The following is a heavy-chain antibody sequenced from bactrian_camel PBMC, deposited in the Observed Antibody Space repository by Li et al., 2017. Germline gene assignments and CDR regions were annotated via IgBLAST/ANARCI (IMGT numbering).Heavy chain of an antibody. CDR2: IPSLGRS. V-gene: IGHV3S53*01. J-gene: IGHJ4*01. Sequence: VQLVESGGGSVQAGGSLRLSCTASGYAYCMAWFRQATGREREGVAVIPSLGRSAVADFAKGRFTISKDNDKNTLYLNMDSLKPEDSAMYYCVAGLTSCPIYCRSGACAIGDLDYKGQGTQVTVS. D-gene: IGHD1*01. CDR3: VAGLTSCPIYCRSGACAIGDLDY. CDR1: GYAYCM.